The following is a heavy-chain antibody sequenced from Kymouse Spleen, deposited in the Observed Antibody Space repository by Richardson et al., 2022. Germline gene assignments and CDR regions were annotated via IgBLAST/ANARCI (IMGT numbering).Heavy chain of an antibody. D-gene: IGHD6-6*01. J-gene: IGHJ6*02. V-gene: IGHV3-30*18. CDR3: AKEGSSSGMDV. Sequence: QVQLVESGGGVVQPGRSLRLSCAASGFTFSSYGMHWVRQAPGKGLEWVAVISYDGSNKYYADSVKGRFTISRDNSKNTLYLQMNSLRAEDTAVYYCAKEGSSSGMDVWGQGTTVTVSS. CDR1: GFTFSSYG. CDR2: ISYDGSNK.